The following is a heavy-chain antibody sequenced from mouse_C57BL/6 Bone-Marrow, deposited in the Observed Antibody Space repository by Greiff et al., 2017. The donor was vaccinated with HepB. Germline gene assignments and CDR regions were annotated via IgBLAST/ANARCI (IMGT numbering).Heavy chain of an antibody. Sequence: QVQLQQSGAELARPGASVKLSCKASGYTFTSYGISWVKQRTGQGLEWIGEIYPRSGNTYYNEKFKGKATLTADKSSSTAYMELRSLTSEDSAVYFCARSYYGSSAWFAYWGQGTLVTVSA. CDR2: IYPRSGNT. CDR1: GYTFTSYG. D-gene: IGHD1-1*01. V-gene: IGHV1-81*01. CDR3: ARSYYGSSAWFAY. J-gene: IGHJ3*01.